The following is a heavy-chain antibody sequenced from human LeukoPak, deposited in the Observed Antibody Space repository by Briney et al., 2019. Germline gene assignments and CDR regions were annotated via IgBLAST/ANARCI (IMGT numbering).Heavy chain of an antibody. Sequence: SETLSLTCAVYGGSFSGYYWSWIRQPPGKGLEWIGEINHSGSTNYNPSLKSRVTISVDTSKNQFSLKLSSVTAADTAVYYCARVYGSGGYGPDYCGQGTLVTVSS. V-gene: IGHV4-34*01. CDR2: INHSGST. J-gene: IGHJ4*02. D-gene: IGHD3-10*01. CDR3: ARVYGSGGYGPDY. CDR1: GGSFSGYY.